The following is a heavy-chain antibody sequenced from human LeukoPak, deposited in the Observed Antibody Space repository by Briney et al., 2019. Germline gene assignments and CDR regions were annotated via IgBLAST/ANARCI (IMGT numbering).Heavy chain of an antibody. CDR3: ARGSYPDVDTAMAYDY. Sequence: ASVKVSCKASGYTFTRYTMNWVRQAPGQGLEWMGWINTNTGNPTYAQGFTGRFVFSLDTSVSTAYLQISSLKAEDTAVYYCARGSYPDVDTAMAYDYWGQGTLVTVSS. D-gene: IGHD5-18*01. CDR2: INTNTGNP. CDR1: GYTFTRYT. V-gene: IGHV7-4-1*02. J-gene: IGHJ4*02.